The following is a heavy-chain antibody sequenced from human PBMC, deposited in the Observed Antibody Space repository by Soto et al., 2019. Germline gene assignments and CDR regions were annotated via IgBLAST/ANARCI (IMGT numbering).Heavy chain of an antibody. D-gene: IGHD2-2*01. Sequence: KSSETLSLTCTVSGGSISSYYWSWIRQPPGKGLEWIGYIYYSGSTNYNPSLKSRVTISVDTSKNQFSLKLSSVTAADTAVYYCARELGYCSSTSCYRGFDYWGQVPLVTFFS. V-gene: IGHV4-59*01. CDR3: ARELGYCSSTSCYRGFDY. CDR1: GGSISSYY. CDR2: IYYSGST. J-gene: IGHJ4*02.